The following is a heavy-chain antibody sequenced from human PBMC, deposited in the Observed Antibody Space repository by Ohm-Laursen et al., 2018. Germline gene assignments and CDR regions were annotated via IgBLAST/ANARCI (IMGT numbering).Heavy chain of an antibody. V-gene: IGHV3-7*01. CDR1: GFTLRTYW. CDR2: IKGDESGT. J-gene: IGHJ4*02. CDR3: ARGAYTFHY. Sequence: FLRLSCTASGFTLRTYWMSWVRQAPGKGLEWVANIKGDESGTYYVDSAKGRFTISIDNAKNSLYLQLNSLRAEDTAVYYCARGAYTFHYWGQGTLVTVSS. D-gene: IGHD5-18*01.